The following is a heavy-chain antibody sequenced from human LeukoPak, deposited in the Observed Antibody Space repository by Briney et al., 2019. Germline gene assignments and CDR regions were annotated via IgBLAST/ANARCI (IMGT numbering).Heavy chain of an antibody. Sequence: GGSLRLSCAASGFTFDDYGMSWVRQAPGKGLEWVSGINWNGGSTGYADPVKGRFTISRDNAKNSLYLQMNSLRAEDTALYYCARERGGYYDSSGYYRVYYFDYWGQGTLVTVSS. V-gene: IGHV3-20*04. J-gene: IGHJ4*02. CDR3: ARERGGYYDSSGYYRVYYFDY. CDR1: GFTFDDYG. CDR2: INWNGGST. D-gene: IGHD3-22*01.